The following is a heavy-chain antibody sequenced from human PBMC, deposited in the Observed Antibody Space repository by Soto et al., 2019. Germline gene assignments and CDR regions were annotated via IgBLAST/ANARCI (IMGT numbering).Heavy chain of an antibody. CDR3: ARQDYEPYYFDY. CDR2: IYYSGST. Sequence: SETLSLTCTVSGGSISSYYWGWIRQPPGKGLEWIGYIYYSGSTNYNPSLKSRVTISVDTSKNQFSPKLSSVTAADTAVYYCARQDYEPYYFDYWGQGTQVTVPS. D-gene: IGHD3-22*01. V-gene: IGHV4-59*08. J-gene: IGHJ4*02. CDR1: GGSISSYY.